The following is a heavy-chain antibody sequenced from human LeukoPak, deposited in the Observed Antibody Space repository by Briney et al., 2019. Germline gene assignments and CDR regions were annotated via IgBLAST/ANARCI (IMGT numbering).Heavy chain of an antibody. J-gene: IGHJ4*02. D-gene: IGHD1-26*01. CDR3: ARDSRLGIIVGATIFDY. CDR1: GGTFSSYA. V-gene: IGHV1-69*13. CDR2: IIPIFGTA. Sequence: SVKVSCKASGGTFSSYAISWVRQAPGQGLEWVGGIIPIFGTANYAQKFQGRVTITADESTSTAYMELSSLRSEDTAVYYCARDSRLGIIVGATIFDYWGQGTLVTVSP.